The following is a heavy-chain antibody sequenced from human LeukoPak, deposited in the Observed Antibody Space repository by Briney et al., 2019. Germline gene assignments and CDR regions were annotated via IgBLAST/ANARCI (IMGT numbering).Heavy chain of an antibody. CDR1: GFTFSSYT. D-gene: IGHD1-26*01. V-gene: IGHV3-21*01. J-gene: IGHJ4*02. CDR2: ISSSSTYI. Sequence: GGSLRLSCAASGFTFSSYTMNWVRQAPGKGLEWVSSISSSSTYIYYADSMKGRFTISRDNAKNSLYVQMNSLRAEDTAVYYCARSHINLHGGWELLPPDYWGQGTLVTVSS. CDR3: ARSHINLHGGWELLPPDY.